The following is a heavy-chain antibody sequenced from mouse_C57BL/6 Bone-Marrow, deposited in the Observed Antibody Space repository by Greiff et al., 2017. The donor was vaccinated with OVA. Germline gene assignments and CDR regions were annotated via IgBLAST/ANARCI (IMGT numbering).Heavy chain of an antibody. CDR3: ARDAAYGRYHRDGYFDV. Sequence: QVQLQQSGAELVRPGSSVKLSCKASGYTFTSYWMHWVKQRPIQGLEWIGNIDPSDSDTHYNQKFKDKATLTVDKSSSTAYMQLSSLTSEDSAVYYGARDAAYGRYHRDGYFDVWGTGTTVTVSA. V-gene: IGHV1-52*01. D-gene: IGHD2-14*01. CDR1: GYTFTSYW. CDR2: IDPSDSDT. J-gene: IGHJ1*03.